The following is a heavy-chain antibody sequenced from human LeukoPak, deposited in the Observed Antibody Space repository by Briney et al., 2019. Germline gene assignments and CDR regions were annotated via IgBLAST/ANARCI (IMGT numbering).Heavy chain of an antibody. CDR2: IIPIYGTA. D-gene: IGHD3-22*01. CDR3: ARVSYEGSGSAGGYFDY. V-gene: IGHV1-69*01. Sequence: ASVKVSCRASGGTFSSYGISWVRQAPGQGLEWMGGIIPIYGTANYAQKFQGRVTITADESTSTAYMELSSLRSEDTAVYYCARVSYEGSGSAGGYFDYWGQGTLVTVSS. CDR1: GGTFSSYG. J-gene: IGHJ4*02.